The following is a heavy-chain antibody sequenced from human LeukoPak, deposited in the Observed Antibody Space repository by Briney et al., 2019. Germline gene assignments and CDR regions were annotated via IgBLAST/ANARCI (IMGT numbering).Heavy chain of an antibody. Sequence: SQTLSLTCTVSGGSISSGGYYWSWIRQHPGTGLEWIGYIYYSGSTYYNPSLKSRVTISVDTSKNQFSLKLSSVTAADTAVYYCARDYYDSSGYYYFDHWGQGTLVTVSS. D-gene: IGHD3-22*01. J-gene: IGHJ4*02. CDR2: IYYSGST. CDR1: GGSISSGGYY. V-gene: IGHV4-31*03. CDR3: ARDYYDSSGYYYFDH.